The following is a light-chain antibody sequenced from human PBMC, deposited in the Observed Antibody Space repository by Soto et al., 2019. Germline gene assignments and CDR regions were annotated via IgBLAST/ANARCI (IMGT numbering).Light chain of an antibody. V-gene: IGLV2-14*01. Sequence: QSALTQPASVSGSPGQSITISCTGYIHYDFVSWYQQHPGTAPKLVIYEVSNRPSGTSDRFSGSKSGHTASLTISGLQTEDEAVYYCGSYTSSSNYVFGTGTKLPS. CDR3: GSYTSSSNYV. J-gene: IGLJ1*01. CDR2: EVS. CDR1: IHYDF.